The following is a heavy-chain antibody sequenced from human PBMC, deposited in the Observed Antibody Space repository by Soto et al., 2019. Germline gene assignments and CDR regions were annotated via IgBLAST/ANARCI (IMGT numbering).Heavy chain of an antibody. V-gene: IGHV3-7*05. J-gene: IGHJ4*02. CDR1: GFTFSSYW. Sequence: VQLVESGGGLVQPGGSLRLSCAASGFTFSSYWMSWVRQAPGKGLEWVANIKQDGSEKYYVDSVKGRFTISRDNAKNSLYLQMNSLRAEDTAVYYCARGGHYYDSSGYGVFDYWGQGTLVTVSS. CDR2: IKQDGSEK. D-gene: IGHD3-22*01. CDR3: ARGGHYYDSSGYGVFDY.